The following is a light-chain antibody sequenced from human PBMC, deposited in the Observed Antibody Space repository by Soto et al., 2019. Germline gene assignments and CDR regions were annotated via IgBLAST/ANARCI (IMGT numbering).Light chain of an antibody. CDR1: SSDVGSYNL. Sequence: QSALTQPASVSGSPGQSITISCTGTSSDVGSYNLVSWYQHHPGKAPKLMIYEVSKRPSGVSNRFSGSKSGNTASLTISGLKAEDEADYYCCPYAGRSTFPFVFGTGTKVTVL. J-gene: IGLJ1*01. CDR3: CPYAGRSTFPFV. CDR2: EVS. V-gene: IGLV2-23*02.